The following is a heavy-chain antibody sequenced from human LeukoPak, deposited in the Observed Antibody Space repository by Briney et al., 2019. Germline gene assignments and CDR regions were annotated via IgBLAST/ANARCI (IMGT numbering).Heavy chain of an antibody. D-gene: IGHD3-22*01. Sequence: PGGSLRLSCAASGFTFSDYYMSWIRQAPGKGLEWVSAISGSGGSTYYADSVKGRFTISRDNSKNTLYLQMNSLRAEDTAVYYCAKDKYYYDSSGYEGSGDYWGQGTLVTVSS. J-gene: IGHJ4*02. CDR3: AKDKYYYDSSGYEGSGDY. CDR2: ISGSGGST. V-gene: IGHV3-23*01. CDR1: GFTFSDYY.